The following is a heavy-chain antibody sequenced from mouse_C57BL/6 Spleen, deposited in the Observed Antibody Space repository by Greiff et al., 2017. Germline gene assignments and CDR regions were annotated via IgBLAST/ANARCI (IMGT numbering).Heavy chain of an antibody. CDR2: IDPSDSYT. V-gene: IGHV1-69*01. CDR1: GYTFTSYW. Sequence: QVQLQQPGAELVMPGASVKLSCKASGYTFTSYWMHWVKQRPGQGLEWIGEIDPSDSYTNYNQKFKGKSTLTVAKSSSTAYMQLSSLTSEDSAGYDCARGATVVATDYAMDYWGQGTSVTVSS. CDR3: ARGATVVATDYAMDY. J-gene: IGHJ4*01. D-gene: IGHD1-1*01.